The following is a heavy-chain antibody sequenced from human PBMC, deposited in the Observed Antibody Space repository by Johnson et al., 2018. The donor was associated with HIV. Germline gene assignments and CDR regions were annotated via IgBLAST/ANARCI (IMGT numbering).Heavy chain of an antibody. Sequence: QVQLVESGGGVVQPGRSLRLSCAASGFTFSSYAMHWVRQAPGKGLEWVAVISYDGSNKYYADSVKGRFTISRDNSKNTLYLQMNSLRAEDTAVYYCARGSRYTHDNDDVYLLHAFDIWGPGTMVTVSS. CDR3: ARGSRYTHDNDDVYLLHAFDI. CDR1: GFTFSSYA. J-gene: IGHJ3*02. CDR2: ISYDGSNK. D-gene: IGHD3-16*01. V-gene: IGHV3-30*04.